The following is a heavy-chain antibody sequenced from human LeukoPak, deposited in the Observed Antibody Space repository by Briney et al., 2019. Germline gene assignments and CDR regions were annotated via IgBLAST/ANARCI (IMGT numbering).Heavy chain of an antibody. CDR3: ARDLGYASYYYYLDV. V-gene: IGHV3-33*01. D-gene: IGHD5-12*01. J-gene: IGHJ6*03. CDR1: GFLVSSCG. Sequence: PGRSLRLSCAASGFLVSSCGMHWVRQAPGKGLEWLAVIWSNGNNKYYADSVKGRFTISRDNAKNTLYLQMNSLRAEDTAVYYCARDLGYASYYYYLDVWGKGTTVTVSS. CDR2: IWSNGNNK.